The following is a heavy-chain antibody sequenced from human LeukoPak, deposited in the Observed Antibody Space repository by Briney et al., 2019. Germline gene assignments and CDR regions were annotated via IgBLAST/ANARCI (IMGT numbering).Heavy chain of an antibody. CDR2: ISGNSITT. V-gene: IGHV3-23*01. CDR1: GFTFSSYA. Sequence: GGSLRLSCAASGFTFSSYAMSWVRQAPGKGLEWVATISGNSITTYYADSLKGRFTISRDASKNTLYLQMDSLRVEDTAVYFCAKDRTQGSGWYLIFDYWSQGTLVTVSS. J-gene: IGHJ4*02. D-gene: IGHD6-19*01. CDR3: AKDRTQGSGWYLIFDY.